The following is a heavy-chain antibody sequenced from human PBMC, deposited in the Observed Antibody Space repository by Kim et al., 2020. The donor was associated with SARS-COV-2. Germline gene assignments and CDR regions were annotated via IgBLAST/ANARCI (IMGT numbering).Heavy chain of an antibody. V-gene: IGHV3-7*01. CDR3: AALDTVQVPGGI. J-gene: IGHJ4*02. Sequence: YVGSVKGRFTMSRDNAKNSLYLQMSSLRTEDTAMYYCAALDTVQVPGGIWGQGTLVTVSS. D-gene: IGHD3-10*01.